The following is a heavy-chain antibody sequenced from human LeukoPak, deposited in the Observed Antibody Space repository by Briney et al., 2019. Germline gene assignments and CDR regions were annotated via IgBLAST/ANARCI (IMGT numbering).Heavy chain of an antibody. D-gene: IGHD6-13*01. J-gene: IGHJ4*02. Sequence: GGSLRLSCAASGSAVNTYSMNWVRQAPGKGLEWLSYISSSSSPIYYADSVKGRFTISRDNAKNSLYLRMNSLRDEDTAVYYCARDHYSRNDYWGQGTLVTVSS. CDR1: GSAVNTYS. CDR2: ISSSSSPI. V-gene: IGHV3-48*02. CDR3: ARDHYSRNDY.